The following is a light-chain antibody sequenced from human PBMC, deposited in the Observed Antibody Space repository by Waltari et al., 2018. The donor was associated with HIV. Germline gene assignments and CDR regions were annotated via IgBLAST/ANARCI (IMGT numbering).Light chain of an antibody. CDR1: KLGDRF. CDR2: GYN. J-gene: IGLJ2*01. Sequence: SYELTQPPSVSVSPGQTASITCSGDKLGDRFTSWYQQKPGQAPVLVIYGYNKRPSGIPERFAGSNSRNTVTLTISGTQAMDEADYYCQAWDSSTLVFAGGTKLTVL. CDR3: QAWDSSTLV. V-gene: IGLV3-1*01.